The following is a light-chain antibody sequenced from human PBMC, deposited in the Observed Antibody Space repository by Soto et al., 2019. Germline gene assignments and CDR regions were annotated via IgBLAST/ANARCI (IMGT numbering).Light chain of an antibody. J-gene: IGKJ4*01. CDR2: DVS. CDR1: QSVSSF. Sequence: EIVLTQSPATLSLSPGERATLSCRASQSVSSFLAWYQQRPGQPPRRLIYDVSNRDTGSPTRFSGSGSGTDFTLTISSLEPEDFAVYYCQQRINWPLTFGGGTKVEIK. V-gene: IGKV3-11*01. CDR3: QQRINWPLT.